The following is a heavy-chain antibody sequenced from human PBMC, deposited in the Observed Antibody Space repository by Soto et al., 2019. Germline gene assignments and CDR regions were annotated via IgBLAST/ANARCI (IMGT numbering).Heavy chain of an antibody. V-gene: IGHV3-15*01. J-gene: IGHJ6*02. CDR2: IKSIADGGTT. CDR3: TPVPLWGHSYYGMDV. CDR1: GFTFSKAW. D-gene: IGHD3-16*01. Sequence: EVQLVESGGGLVKPGGSLRLSCAASGFTFSKAWMSWVRQAPGKGLDWVGRIKSIADGGTTDHAAPVKGRFAISRDDSKNTLYLQMNTLNPEDTAVYYCTPVPLWGHSYYGMDVWGQGTTVTVSS.